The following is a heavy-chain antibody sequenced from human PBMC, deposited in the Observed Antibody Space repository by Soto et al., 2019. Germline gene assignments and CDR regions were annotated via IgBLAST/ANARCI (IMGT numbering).Heavy chain of an antibody. J-gene: IGHJ5*02. Sequence: GGSLRLSCAASGFNFSNHWMHWVRQRPAEGLVWVSRITSDGKSKAYAESVKGRFAISRDNAKNTLYLQMNGLTAEDTAVYYCARESGDWPLNSFDPWGQGTLVTVSS. CDR3: ARESGDWPLNSFDP. CDR1: GFNFSNHW. CDR2: ITSDGKSK. D-gene: IGHD2-21*02. V-gene: IGHV3-74*01.